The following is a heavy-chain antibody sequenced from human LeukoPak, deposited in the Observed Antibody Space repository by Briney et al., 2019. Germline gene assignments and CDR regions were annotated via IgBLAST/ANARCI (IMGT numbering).Heavy chain of an antibody. CDR3: ARIQGETPNAFDI. CDR2: ISGSGGST. D-gene: IGHD2-15*01. Sequence: HPGGSLRLSCAASGFTFSSYAMSWVRQAPGKGLEWVSAISGSGGSTYYADSVKGRFTIPRDNSKNTLYLQMTSLRADDTAMYYCARIQGETPNAFDIWGQGTMVTVSS. V-gene: IGHV3-23*01. J-gene: IGHJ3*02. CDR1: GFTFSSYA.